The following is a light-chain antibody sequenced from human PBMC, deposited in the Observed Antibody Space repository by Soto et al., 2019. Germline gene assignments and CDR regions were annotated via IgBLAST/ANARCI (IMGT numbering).Light chain of an antibody. Sequence: DIQMNQSPSSVSATVRDTVTITCRASQGLKFLAWYQQKPGKAPRLLIYEATNLQSGVPPRFSGSGSGTDFTLTISSLQPEDFATYFCQLANSFPITFGQGTRLETK. CDR3: QLANSFPIT. J-gene: IGKJ5*01. CDR1: QGLKF. V-gene: IGKV1-12*01. CDR2: EAT.